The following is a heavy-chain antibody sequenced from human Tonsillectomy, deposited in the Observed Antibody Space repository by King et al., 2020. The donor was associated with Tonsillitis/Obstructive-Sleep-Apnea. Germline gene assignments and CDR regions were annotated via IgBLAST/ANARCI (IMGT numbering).Heavy chain of an antibody. CDR3: ARSGITGTNWYFDL. CDR2: IYYRGST. D-gene: IGHD1-7*01. V-gene: IGHV4-39*01. CDR1: GGSISSSSSY. Sequence: VQLQESGPGLVKPSETLSLTCTVSGGSISSSSSYWVWIRQPPGRGLEWIGSIYYRGSTYYNPSLKSRVTISVDTSKNQFSLKLSSLTAADTAVYYCARSGITGTNWYFDLWGRGTVVAVSS. J-gene: IGHJ2*01.